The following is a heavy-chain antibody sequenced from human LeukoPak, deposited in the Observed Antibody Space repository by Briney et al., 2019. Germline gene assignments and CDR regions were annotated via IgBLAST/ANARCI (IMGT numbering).Heavy chain of an antibody. D-gene: IGHD3-16*02. J-gene: IGHJ4*02. V-gene: IGHV4-39*01. CDR2: IYYSGST. CDR3: AIQGRGYYDYVWGSYRKKSYYFDY. CDR1: GGSISSSSYY. Sequence: KPSETLSLTCTVSGGSISSSSYYWGWIRQPPGKGLEWIGSIYYSGSTYYNPSLKSRVTISVDTSKNQFSLKLSSVTAADTAVYYCAIQGRGYYDYVWGSYRKKSYYFDYWGQGTLVTVSS.